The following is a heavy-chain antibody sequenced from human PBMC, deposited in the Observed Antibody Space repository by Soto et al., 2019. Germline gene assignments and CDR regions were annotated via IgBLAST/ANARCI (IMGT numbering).Heavy chain of an antibody. J-gene: IGHJ4*02. D-gene: IGHD3-10*01. CDR3: VQARFGDFDY. CDR1: GFTFSAYA. Sequence: GESLRLSCVVSGFTFSAYAMHWVRQAPGKGLEWVAIVSYDGSSKYNADSVKGRFTMSRDNFNHTLYLKMNSLRAEDTAVYYWVQARFGDFDYWGQGAQVTVSS. V-gene: IGHV3-30*04. CDR2: VSYDGSSK.